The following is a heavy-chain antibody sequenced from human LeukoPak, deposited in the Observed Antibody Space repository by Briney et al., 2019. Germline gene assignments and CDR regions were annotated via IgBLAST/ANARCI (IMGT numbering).Heavy chain of an antibody. J-gene: IGHJ4*02. CDR2: ISAIGDT. CDR3: ARHSNFWDIDH. D-gene: IGHD3-3*01. CDR1: GSFISSYY. Sequence: SETLSLTCAVSGSFISSYYWTWIRQSPERGLEWIGYISAIGDTNYNPSLKSRVTMSIDTSMGQFSLRLTSVTAADTAVYYCARHSNFWDIDHWSPGTLVTVSS. V-gene: IGHV4-4*09.